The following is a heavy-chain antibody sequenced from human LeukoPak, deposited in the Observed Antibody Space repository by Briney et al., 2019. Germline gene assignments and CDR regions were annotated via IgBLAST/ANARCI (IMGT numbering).Heavy chain of an antibody. J-gene: IGHJ4*02. CDR1: GGSMNSYY. Sequence: TSETLSLTCSVSGGSMNSYYWSWIRQSPGKGLEWIGYIYYSGSTNYNPSLKSRVTISVDTSKNQFSLKLSSVTAADTAVYYCAKAYYGDYYDYWGQGTLVTVSS. CDR3: AKAYYGDYYDY. D-gene: IGHD4-17*01. V-gene: IGHV4-59*01. CDR2: IYYSGST.